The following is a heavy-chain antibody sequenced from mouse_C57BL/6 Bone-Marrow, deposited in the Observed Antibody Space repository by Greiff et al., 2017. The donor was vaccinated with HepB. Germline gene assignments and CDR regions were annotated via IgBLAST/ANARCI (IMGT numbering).Heavy chain of an antibody. D-gene: IGHD2-3*01. CDR2: ISSGSSTI. J-gene: IGHJ1*03. V-gene: IGHV5-17*01. CDR1: GFTFSDYG. CDR3: ARGDGYYVWYFDV. Sequence: EVKLMESGGGLVKPGGSLKLSCAASGFTFSDYGMHWVRQAPVKGLEWVAYISSGSSTIYYADTVKGRFTISRDNAKNTLFLQMTSLRSEDTAMYYCARGDGYYVWYFDVWGTGTTVTVSS.